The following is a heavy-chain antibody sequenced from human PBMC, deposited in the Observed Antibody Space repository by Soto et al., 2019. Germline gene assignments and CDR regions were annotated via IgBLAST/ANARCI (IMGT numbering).Heavy chain of an antibody. Sequence: GGPLRVSCGAAEFTISSFAMSWVSQAPGKGLEWVSAISGSGGSTYYADSVKGRFTISRDNSKNTLYLQMNSLRAEDTAVYYCAKDGLRSDVLYFDYWGQGTLVTVSS. D-gene: IGHD2-8*02. V-gene: IGHV3-23*01. CDR3: AKDGLRSDVLYFDY. CDR1: EFTISSFA. CDR2: ISGSGGST. J-gene: IGHJ4*02.